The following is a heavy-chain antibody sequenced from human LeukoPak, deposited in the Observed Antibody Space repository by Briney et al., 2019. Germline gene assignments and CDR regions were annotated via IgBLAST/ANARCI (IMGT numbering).Heavy chain of an antibody. V-gene: IGHV1-18*01. CDR2: ISTYNGNT. J-gene: IGHJ4*02. D-gene: IGHD6-13*01. CDR1: GYTFINYD. Sequence: GASVKVSCKASGYTFINYDFSWVRQAPGQGLEWMGWISTYNGNTNYAQKLQGRVTMTTDTSTSTAYMELRSLRSDDTAVYYCARGSSSWSSIGYWGQGTLVTVSS. CDR3: ARGSSSWSSIGY.